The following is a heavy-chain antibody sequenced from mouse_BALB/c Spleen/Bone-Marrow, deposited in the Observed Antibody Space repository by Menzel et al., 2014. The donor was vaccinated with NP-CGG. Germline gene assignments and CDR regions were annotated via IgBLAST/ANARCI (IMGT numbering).Heavy chain of an antibody. CDR1: GYTFTSYW. Sequence: VQLQQSGAELAKPGASVKMSCKASGYTFTSYWMHWVKQRPGQGLEWIGHINPSTGYTEYNQKFKDKATLTADKSSSTAYMQLSSLTSEDSAVYYCASNWDVDWGQGTTLTVSS. J-gene: IGHJ2*01. CDR2: INPSTGYT. V-gene: IGHV1-7*01. CDR3: ASNWDVD. D-gene: IGHD4-1*01.